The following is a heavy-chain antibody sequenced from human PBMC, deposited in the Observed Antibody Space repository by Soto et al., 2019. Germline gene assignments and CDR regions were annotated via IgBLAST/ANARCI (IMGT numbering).Heavy chain of an antibody. V-gene: IGHV1-18*01. Sequence: ASVKVSCKASGYTFTSYGISWLRQAPGQGLEWMGWISAYNGNTNYAQKLQGRVTMTTDTSTSTAYMELRSLRSDDTAVYYCARDTIVVVAARLLDYWGQGTLVTVSS. CDR3: ARDTIVVVAARLLDY. CDR2: ISAYNGNT. CDR1: GYTFTSYG. D-gene: IGHD2-15*01. J-gene: IGHJ4*02.